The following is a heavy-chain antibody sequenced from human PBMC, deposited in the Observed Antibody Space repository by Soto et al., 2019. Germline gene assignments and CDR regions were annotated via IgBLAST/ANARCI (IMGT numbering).Heavy chain of an antibody. V-gene: IGHV1-69*02. CDR2: IIPILGIA. Sequence: GASVKVSCKVSGGTFSSYTISWVRQAPGQGLEWMGRIIPILGIANYAQKFQGRVTMTRDTSTSTVYMELSSLRSEDTAVYYCANSGDYGDYVADYWGQGTLVTSPQ. CDR1: GGTFSSYT. J-gene: IGHJ4*02. D-gene: IGHD4-17*01. CDR3: ANSGDYGDYVADY.